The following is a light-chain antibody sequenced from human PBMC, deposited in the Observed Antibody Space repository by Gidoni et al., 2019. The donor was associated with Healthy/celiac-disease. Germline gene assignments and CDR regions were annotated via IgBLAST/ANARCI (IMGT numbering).Light chain of an antibody. V-gene: IGKV3-20*01. J-gene: IGKJ2*01. CDR3: QQYGSSPPNT. CDR2: GAS. CDR1: QSVSSSY. Sequence: EIVLTQSPGTLSLSPGERATLSCRASQSVSSSYLAWYQQKPGQAPRLLIDGASSRATGIPDRFSGSGSGTDFTLTISRLEPEDFAVYYCQQYGSSPPNTFGQGTKLEIK.